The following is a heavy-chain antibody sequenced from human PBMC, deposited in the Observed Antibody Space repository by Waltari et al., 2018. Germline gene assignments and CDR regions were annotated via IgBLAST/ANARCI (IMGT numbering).Heavy chain of an antibody. CDR1: GGSISSSSYY. CDR3: ARHGGVITFGGVIVY. CDR2: IYYSGIT. J-gene: IGHJ4*02. Sequence: QLQLQESGPGLVKPSETLSLTCTVSGGSISSSSYYWGWIRQPPGKGLEWIGRIYYSGITADNPSLKRRVTISVDTSNNQFSLKLSSVTAADTAVYYCARHGGVITFGGVIVYWGQGTLVTVSS. V-gene: IGHV4-39*01. D-gene: IGHD3-16*02.